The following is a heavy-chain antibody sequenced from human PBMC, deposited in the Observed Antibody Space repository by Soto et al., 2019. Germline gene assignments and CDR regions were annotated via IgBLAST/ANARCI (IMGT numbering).Heavy chain of an antibody. CDR1: GFTFSSYG. CDR2: VSGGGETT. V-gene: IGHV3-30*04. Sequence: ALRLSCAGSGFTFSSYGTHWIRQAPGKGLEWVAVVSGGGETTYYADSVKGRFTISRDNYKNTMYLQMNRLRPEDTAVYYCVRGEGGWETYWGQGTLVTVSS. J-gene: IGHJ4*02. D-gene: IGHD6-19*01. CDR3: VRGEGGWETY.